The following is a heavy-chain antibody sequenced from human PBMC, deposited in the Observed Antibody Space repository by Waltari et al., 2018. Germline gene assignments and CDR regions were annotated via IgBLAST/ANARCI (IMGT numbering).Heavy chain of an antibody. J-gene: IGHJ4*02. CDR3: ARSVGVVVVPAAFDY. V-gene: IGHV4-31*03. CDR1: GGSISSGGYY. CDR2: IYYSVST. Sequence: QVQLQESGPGLVKPSQTLSLTCTVSGGSISSGGYYWSWIRQHPGKGLEWIGYIYYSVSTYYNPSLKSRVTISVDTSKNQFSLKLSSVTAADTAVYYCARSVGVVVVPAAFDYWGQGTLVTVSS. D-gene: IGHD2-2*01.